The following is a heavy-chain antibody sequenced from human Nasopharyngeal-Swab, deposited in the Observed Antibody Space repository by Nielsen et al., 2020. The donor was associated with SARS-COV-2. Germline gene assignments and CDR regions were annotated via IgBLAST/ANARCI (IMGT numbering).Heavy chain of an antibody. CDR3: AKDEPYYDSSGYNYYYYYYMDV. V-gene: IGHV3-23*01. CDR2: ISGSGGST. D-gene: IGHD3-22*01. CDR1: GFTFSSYG. J-gene: IGHJ6*03. Sequence: GGSLRLSCAASGFTFSSYGMHWVRQAPGKGLEWVSAISGSGGSTYYADSVKGRFTISRDNSKNTLYLQMNSLRAEDTAVYYCAKDEPYYDSSGYNYYYYYYMDVWGKGTTVTVSS.